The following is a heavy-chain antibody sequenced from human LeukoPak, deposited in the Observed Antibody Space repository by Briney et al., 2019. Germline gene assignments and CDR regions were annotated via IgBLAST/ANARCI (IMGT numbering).Heavy chain of an antibody. CDR3: ARADYYDSSGHNDY. J-gene: IGHJ4*02. Sequence: GGSLRLSCAASGFTVSLNYMSWVRQAPGKGLEWVSVIYSGGNTYYADSVKGRFTISRDNSKNTLYLQMTSLRAEDTAVYYCARADYYDSSGHNDYWGQGALVTVSS. CDR2: IYSGGNT. CDR1: GFTVSLNY. V-gene: IGHV3-53*01. D-gene: IGHD3-22*01.